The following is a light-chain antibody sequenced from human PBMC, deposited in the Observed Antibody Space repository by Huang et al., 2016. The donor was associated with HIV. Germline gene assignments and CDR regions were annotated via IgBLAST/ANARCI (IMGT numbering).Light chain of an antibody. Sequence: VVLTQSPATLSLSPGERATLSCRASQSIGNYVAWYQQKPGQPPRLLIYDASKRATDIPSRFNDTGSGTDFTLTLSNLEAEDSAFYYCQECDTWPRLALGGRTKVEIK. V-gene: IGKV3-11*01. CDR1: QSIGNY. CDR2: DAS. J-gene: IGKJ4*01. CDR3: QECDTWPRLA.